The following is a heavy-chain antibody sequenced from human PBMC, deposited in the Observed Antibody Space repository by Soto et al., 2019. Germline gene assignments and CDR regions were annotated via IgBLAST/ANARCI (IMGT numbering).Heavy chain of an antibody. Sequence: GGSLRLSCAASGFTFSSYSMNSVRQAPGKGLEWVSSISSSSSYIYYADSVKGRFTISRDNAKNSLYLQMNSLRAEDTAVYYCARGGSGSYQYYNGMDVWGQGTTVTVSS. CDR2: ISSSSSYI. CDR3: ARGGSGSYQYYNGMDV. D-gene: IGHD1-26*01. CDR1: GFTFSSYS. V-gene: IGHV3-21*01. J-gene: IGHJ6*02.